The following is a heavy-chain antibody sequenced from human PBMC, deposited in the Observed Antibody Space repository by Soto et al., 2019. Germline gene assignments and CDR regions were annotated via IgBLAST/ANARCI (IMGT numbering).Heavy chain of an antibody. Sequence: SETLSLTCTVSGGSISSYYWSWIRQPPGKGLEWIGYIYYSGSTNYNPSLKSRVTISVDTSKNQFSLKLSSVTAADTAVYYCARNGDYDYYYYMDVWGKGTTVTVSS. J-gene: IGHJ6*03. CDR3: ARNGDYDYYYYMDV. V-gene: IGHV4-59*01. CDR1: GGSISSYY. CDR2: IYYSGST. D-gene: IGHD4-17*01.